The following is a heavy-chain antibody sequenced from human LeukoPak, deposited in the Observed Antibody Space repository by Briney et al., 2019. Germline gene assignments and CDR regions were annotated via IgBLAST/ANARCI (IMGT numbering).Heavy chain of an antibody. J-gene: IGHJ3*02. Sequence: SVKVSCKASGGTFSSYAISWVRQAPGQGLEWMGRIIPIFGTANYAQKFQGRVTITADKSTSTAYMELSSLRSEDTAVYYCARGGSSLTTVTIDAFDIWGQGTMVTVSS. D-gene: IGHD4-17*01. CDR3: ARGGSSLTTVTIDAFDI. CDR2: IIPIFGTA. V-gene: IGHV1-69*06. CDR1: GGTFSSYA.